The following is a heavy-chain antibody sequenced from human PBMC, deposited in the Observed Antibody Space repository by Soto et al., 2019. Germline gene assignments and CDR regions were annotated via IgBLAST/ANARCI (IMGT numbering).Heavy chain of an antibody. CDR1: GGSFSGYY. CDR3: ARDPESSSSFRSSYYYYYMDV. J-gene: IGHJ6*03. CDR2: INHSGST. V-gene: IGHV4-34*01. D-gene: IGHD6-6*01. Sequence: SETLSLTCAVYGGSFSGYYWSWIRQPPGKGLEWIGEINHSGSTNYNPSLKRRDNISVDTSKNKITLKQRSMTAADTAVYYCARDPESSSSFRSSYYYYYMDVWGKGTTVTV.